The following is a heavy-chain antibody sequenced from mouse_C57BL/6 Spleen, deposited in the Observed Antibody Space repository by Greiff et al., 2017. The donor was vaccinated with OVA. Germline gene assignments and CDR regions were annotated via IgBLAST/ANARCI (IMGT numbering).Heavy chain of an antibody. Sequence: QVQLQQPGAEPVKPGASVKMSCKASGYTFTSYWITWVKQRPGQGLEWIGDIYPGSGSTNYNEKFKSKATLTVDTSSSTAYMQLSSLTSEDSAVYYCARAAQATYYFDYWGQGTTLTVSS. CDR2: IYPGSGST. J-gene: IGHJ2*01. CDR1: GYTFTSYW. V-gene: IGHV1-55*01. CDR3: ARAAQATYYFDY. D-gene: IGHD3-2*02.